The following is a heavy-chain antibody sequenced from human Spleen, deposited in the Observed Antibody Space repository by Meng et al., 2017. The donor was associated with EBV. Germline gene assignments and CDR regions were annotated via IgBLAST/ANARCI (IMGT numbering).Heavy chain of an antibody. Sequence: QVQLQESGPGLVRPSETLSLTCTVSGGSINSYHWSWIRQPPGKGLEWIGYIYYSGSTNYNPSLKSRVTMSVDTSKNQFSLKLSSVTAADTAVYYCARVWYGGTNIYDYWGQGTLVTVSS. CDR3: ARVWYGGTNIYDY. CDR1: GGSINSYH. D-gene: IGHD1-26*01. V-gene: IGHV4-59*01. J-gene: IGHJ4*02. CDR2: IYYSGST.